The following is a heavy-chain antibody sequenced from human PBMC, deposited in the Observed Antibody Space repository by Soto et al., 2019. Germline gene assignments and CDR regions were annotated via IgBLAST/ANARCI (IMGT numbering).Heavy chain of an antibody. V-gene: IGHV1-18*01. Sequence: ASVKVSCKASGYTFTNYGFSWVRQAPGQGLEWMGWISGYNGNTKYAEKFQGRVTMTTDTSTSTAHMELRSLRSDDTAVYYCARESREHSSSGGLDVWGQGTTVTVSS. D-gene: IGHD1-26*01. CDR1: GYTFTNYG. CDR3: ARESREHSSSGGLDV. CDR2: ISGYNGNT. J-gene: IGHJ6*02.